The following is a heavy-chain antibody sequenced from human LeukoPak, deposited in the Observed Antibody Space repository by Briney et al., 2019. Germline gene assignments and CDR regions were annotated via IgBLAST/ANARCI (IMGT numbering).Heavy chain of an antibody. CDR1: GFTVSSNY. Sequence: QSGGSLRLSCAASGFTVSSNYMSWVRQAPGKGLKWVAAIYRGGSRCYADSVKGRFTISRDNSKNTLYLQMNSLTAEDTGVYYCARNDYGDQTDYWGQGILVTVSS. CDR3: ARNDYGDQTDY. V-gene: IGHV3-66*01. CDR2: IYRGGSR. J-gene: IGHJ4*02. D-gene: IGHD4-17*01.